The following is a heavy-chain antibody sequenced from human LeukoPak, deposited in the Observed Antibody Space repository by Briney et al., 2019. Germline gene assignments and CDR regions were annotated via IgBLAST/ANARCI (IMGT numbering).Heavy chain of an antibody. CDR2: IYPGDSDT. CDR3: ARFFSEYSSGWGGAD. J-gene: IGHJ4*02. D-gene: IGHD6-19*01. V-gene: IGHV5-51*01. CDR1: GYGLTRYW. Sequence: GESLKISCKGSGYGLTRYWIGWVRQLPGKGLEWMGIIYPGDSDTRYSPSLQGHVTISADKSISTAYLQWSSLKASDTAMYYCARFFSEYSSGWGGADWGQGTLVTVSS.